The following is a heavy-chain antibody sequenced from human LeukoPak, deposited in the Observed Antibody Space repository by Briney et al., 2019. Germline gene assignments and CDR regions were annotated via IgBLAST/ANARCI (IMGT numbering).Heavy chain of an antibody. J-gene: IGHJ6*03. CDR1: GVLISSHY. V-gene: IGHV4-59*11. CDR3: ARENTYYYYMDV. Sequence: SETLSLTCTVSGVLISSHYWSWIRQPPGKGLEWIGYIYYSGSTNYNPSLKSRVTISVDTSKNQFSLKLSSVTAADTAVYYCARENTYYYYMDVWGKGTTVTVSS. CDR2: IYYSGST.